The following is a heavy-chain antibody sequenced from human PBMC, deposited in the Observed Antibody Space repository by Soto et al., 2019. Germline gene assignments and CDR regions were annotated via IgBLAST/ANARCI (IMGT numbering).Heavy chain of an antibody. D-gene: IGHD6-19*01. V-gene: IGHV5-10-1*01. CDR2: IDPSDSYT. CDR1: GYSFTSYW. J-gene: IGHJ5*02. CDR3: ARNVRAYTIAVAGGRFDP. Sequence: GESLKISCKGSGYSFTSYWISWVRQMPGKGLEWMGRIDPSDSYTNYSPSFQGHVTISADKSISTAYLQWSSLKASDTAMYYCARNVRAYTIAVAGGRFDPGGKGTLIT.